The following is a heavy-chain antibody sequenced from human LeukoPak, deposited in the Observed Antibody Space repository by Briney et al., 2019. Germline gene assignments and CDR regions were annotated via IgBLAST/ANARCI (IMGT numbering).Heavy chain of an antibody. CDR1: GGSFSGYY. Sequence: SETLSLTCAVYGGSFSGYYCSWFRQPPGKGLEWIGEINHSGSTNYNPSLNSRVTISVDTSKNQFSLKLSSVTAADTAVCYCARVAYSSSWYRDWFDPWGQGTLVTVSS. CDR2: INHSGST. V-gene: IGHV4-34*01. J-gene: IGHJ5*02. D-gene: IGHD6-13*01. CDR3: ARVAYSSSWYRDWFDP.